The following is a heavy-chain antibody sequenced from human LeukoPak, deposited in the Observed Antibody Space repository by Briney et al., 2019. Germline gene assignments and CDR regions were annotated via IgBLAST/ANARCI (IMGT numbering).Heavy chain of an antibody. D-gene: IGHD6-13*01. Sequence: GASVKVSCKASGGTFSSYAISWVRQATGQGLEWMGWMNPNSGNTGYAQKFQGRVTMTRNTSISTAYMELSSLRSEDTAVYYCARLVLSSWYSGWPGYYGMDVWGQGTTVTVSS. CDR3: ARLVLSSWYSGWPGYYGMDV. CDR1: GGTFSSYA. V-gene: IGHV1-8*02. CDR2: MNPNSGNT. J-gene: IGHJ6*02.